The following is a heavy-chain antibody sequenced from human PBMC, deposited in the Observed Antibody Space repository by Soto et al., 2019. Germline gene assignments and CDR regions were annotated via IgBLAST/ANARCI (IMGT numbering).Heavy chain of an antibody. V-gene: IGHV4-59*01. D-gene: IGHD5-18*01. CDR1: GGSISSYY. Sequence: SETLSLTCTVSGGSISSYYWSWIRQPPGKGLEWIGYIYYSGSTNYNPSLRSRVTISVDTSKNQFSLKLNSVTAADTAVYYCARDRYSYRIPDYWGQGTLVTVSS. CDR3: ARDRYSYRIPDY. CDR2: IYYSGST. J-gene: IGHJ4*02.